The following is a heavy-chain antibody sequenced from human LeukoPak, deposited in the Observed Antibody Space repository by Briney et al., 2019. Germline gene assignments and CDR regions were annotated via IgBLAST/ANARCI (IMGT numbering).Heavy chain of an antibody. V-gene: IGHV4-34*01. J-gene: IGHJ6*03. Sequence: SETLSLTCAVYGGSFSGYYWSWIRQPPGKGLEWIGEINHSGGTNYNPSLKSRVTISVDTSKNQFSLKLSSVTAADTAVYYCARDRFYYDFWSGYYPRDYYMDVWGKGTTVTVSS. CDR3: ARDRFYYDFWSGYYPRDYYMDV. CDR2: INHSGGT. CDR1: GGSFSGYY. D-gene: IGHD3-3*01.